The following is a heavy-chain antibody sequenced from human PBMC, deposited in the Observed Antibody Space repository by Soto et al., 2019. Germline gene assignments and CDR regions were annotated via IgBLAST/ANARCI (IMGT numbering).Heavy chain of an antibody. V-gene: IGHV4-31*03. D-gene: IGHD3-3*01. CDR3: ARGGYDFWSGYYGSLDY. CDR1: GGSISSGGYY. CDR2: IYYSGST. Sequence: PSETLSLTCTVSGGSISSGGYYWSWIRQHPGKGLEWIGYIYYSGSTYYNPSLKSRVTISVDTSKNKFSLKLSSVTAADTAVYYCARGGYDFWSGYYGSLDYWGQGTLVTVSS. J-gene: IGHJ4*02.